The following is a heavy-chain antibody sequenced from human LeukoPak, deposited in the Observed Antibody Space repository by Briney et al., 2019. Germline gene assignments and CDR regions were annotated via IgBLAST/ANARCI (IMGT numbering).Heavy chain of an antibody. D-gene: IGHD6-6*01. V-gene: IGHV4-4*09. CDR2: IYTSGST. Sequence: PSETLSLTCTVSGGSISSYYWSWIRQPPGEGLEWVGHIYTSGSTNYSPSLKSRVTISVDTSKNQFSLKVSSVTAADTAVYYCARTYSSSSHFDYWGQGTLVTVSS. CDR1: GGSISSYY. CDR3: ARTYSSSSHFDY. J-gene: IGHJ4*02.